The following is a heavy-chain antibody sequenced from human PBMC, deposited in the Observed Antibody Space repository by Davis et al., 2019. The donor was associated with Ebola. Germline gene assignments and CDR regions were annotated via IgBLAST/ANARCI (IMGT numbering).Heavy chain of an antibody. J-gene: IGHJ4*02. Sequence: ASVKVSCKASGYTFTGYYMHWVRQAPGQGLEWMGRINPNSGGTNYAQKFQGRVTMTRDTSISTAYMELSRLRSDDTAVYYCARRGYGSGSYSEPVNYWGQGTLVTVSS. CDR2: INPNSGGT. V-gene: IGHV1-2*06. D-gene: IGHD3-10*01. CDR1: GYTFTGYY. CDR3: ARRGYGSGSYSEPVNY.